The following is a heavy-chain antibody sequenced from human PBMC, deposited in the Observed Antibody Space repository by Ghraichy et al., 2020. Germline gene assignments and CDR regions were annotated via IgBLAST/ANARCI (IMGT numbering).Heavy chain of an antibody. D-gene: IGHD2-2*01. CDR3: ARVQGFRYCSSTSCLGQPWFDP. V-gene: IGHV4-30-4*07. CDR1: GGSISSGGYS. Sequence: SLNISCAVSGGSISSGGYSWSWIRQPPGKGLEWIGYIYYSGSTYYNPSLKSRVTISVDTSKNQFSLKLSSVTAADTAVYYCARVQGFRYCSSTSCLGQPWFDPWGQGTLVTVSS. CDR2: IYYSGST. J-gene: IGHJ5*02.